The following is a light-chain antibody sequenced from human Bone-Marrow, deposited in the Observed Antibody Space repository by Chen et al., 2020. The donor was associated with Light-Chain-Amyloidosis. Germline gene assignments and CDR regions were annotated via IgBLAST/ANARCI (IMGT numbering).Light chain of an antibody. CDR2: EVS. Sequence: QFARTQPASVCGPPGQAISIPFTGTSSDGGSFNLVSWYQQHPGKAPKLLIFEVSKRPTGVSNRFSGSKSGNTASLTISGLQAEDEADYYCCSYAGSSTWVFGGGTKLTVL. CDR3: CSYAGSSTWV. CDR1: SSDGGSFNL. J-gene: IGLJ3*02. V-gene: IGLV2-23*02.